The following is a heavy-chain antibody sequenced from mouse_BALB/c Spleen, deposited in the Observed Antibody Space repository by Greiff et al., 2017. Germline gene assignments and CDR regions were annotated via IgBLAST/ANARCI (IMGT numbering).Heavy chain of an antibody. V-gene: IGHV2-9*02. CDR2: IWAGGST. CDR1: GFSLTSYG. Sequence: VKVEESGPGLVAPSQSLSITCTVSGFSLTSYGVHWVRQPPGKGLEWLGVIWAGGSTNYNSALMSRLSISKDNSKSQVFLKMNSLQTDDTAMYYCARAYRYDDYFDYWGQGTTRTVSS. J-gene: IGHJ2*01. CDR3: ARAYRYDDYFDY. D-gene: IGHD2-14*01.